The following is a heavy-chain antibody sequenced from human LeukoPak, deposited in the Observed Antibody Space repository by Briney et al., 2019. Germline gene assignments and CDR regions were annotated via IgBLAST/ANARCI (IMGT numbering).Heavy chain of an antibody. Sequence: PGGSLRLSCAASGFTFSSYAMSWVRQAPGKGLEWVSAISGSGGSTYYADSVKGRFTISRDNSKNTLYLKMNSLRDEDTAVYYCAKDYCSGGSCYSGVPDYWGQGTLVTVSS. CDR3: AKDYCSGGSCYSGVPDY. V-gene: IGHV3-23*01. D-gene: IGHD2-15*01. CDR2: ISGSGGST. J-gene: IGHJ4*02. CDR1: GFTFSSYA.